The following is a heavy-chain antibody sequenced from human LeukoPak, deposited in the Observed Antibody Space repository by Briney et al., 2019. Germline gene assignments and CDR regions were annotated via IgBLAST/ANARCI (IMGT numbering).Heavy chain of an antibody. CDR2: IRYDGSNK. Sequence: PGGSLRLSCAASGFTFSSYGMHWVRQAPGKGLEWVAFIRYDGSNKYYADSVKGRFTISRDNSKNTLYLQMNSLRGEDTAVYYCAKGGGYSYENYYYYMDVWGKGTTVTVSS. D-gene: IGHD5-18*01. CDR3: AKGGGYSYENYYYYMDV. J-gene: IGHJ6*03. CDR1: GFTFSSYG. V-gene: IGHV3-30*02.